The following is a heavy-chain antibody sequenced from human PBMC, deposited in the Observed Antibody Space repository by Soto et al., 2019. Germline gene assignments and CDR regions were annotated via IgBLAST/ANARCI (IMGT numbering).Heavy chain of an antibody. J-gene: IGHJ4*02. Sequence: PGGSLRLSCAASGFTFSNYDMSWVRQAPGKGLEWVSTISGSGGGTYYADSVKGRFTISRDNSKNTLYLQMNSLRAEDTAVYYCAKARGSTTTAPGSYWGQGTLVTVSS. CDR1: GFTFSNYD. D-gene: IGHD2-2*01. CDR3: AKARGSTTTAPGSY. CDR2: ISGSGGGT. V-gene: IGHV3-23*01.